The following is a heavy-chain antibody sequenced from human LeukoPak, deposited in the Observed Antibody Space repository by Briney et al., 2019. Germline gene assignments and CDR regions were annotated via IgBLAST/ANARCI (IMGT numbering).Heavy chain of an antibody. CDR2: ISGSGGST. CDR3: AKGRYSSSWYGGYFDY. CDR1: GFTVSSNY. D-gene: IGHD6-13*01. Sequence: AGGSLRLSCAASGFTVSSNYMSWVRQAPGKGLEWVSGISGSGGSTYYADSVKGRFTISRDNSKNTLFLQMNSLRAEDTAVYYCAKGRYSSSWYGGYFDYWGQGTLVTVSS. J-gene: IGHJ4*02. V-gene: IGHV3-23*01.